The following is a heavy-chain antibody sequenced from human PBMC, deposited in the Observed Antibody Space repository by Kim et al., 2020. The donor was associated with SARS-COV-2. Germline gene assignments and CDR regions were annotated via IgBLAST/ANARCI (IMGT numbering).Heavy chain of an antibody. CDR2: IYYSGST. CDR1: GGSISSGGYY. Sequence: SETLSLTCTVSGGSISSGGYYWSWIRQHPGKGLEWIGYIYYSGSTYYNPSLKSRVTISVDTSKNQFSLKLSSVTAADTAVYYCASWRYSNTIPPIDYWGQGTLVTVSS. D-gene: IGHD5-12*01. V-gene: IGHV4-31*03. CDR3: ASWRYSNTIPPIDY. J-gene: IGHJ4*02.